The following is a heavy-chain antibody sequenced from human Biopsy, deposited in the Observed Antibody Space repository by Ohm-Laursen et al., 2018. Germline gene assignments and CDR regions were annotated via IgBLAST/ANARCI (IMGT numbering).Heavy chain of an antibody. D-gene: IGHD3-10*01. CDR1: GDTFSRSA. V-gene: IGHV1-69*04. Sequence: SVKVPCKASGDTFSRSAFFWVRQAPGQGLVYLGRIIPIVGITNHAQTFQGRITLTADKSTFTVYMELSRLRSDDTAIYYCARGGSGSGYYGMDVWGQGATVSVSS. CDR3: ARGGSGSGYYGMDV. J-gene: IGHJ6*02. CDR2: IIPIVGIT.